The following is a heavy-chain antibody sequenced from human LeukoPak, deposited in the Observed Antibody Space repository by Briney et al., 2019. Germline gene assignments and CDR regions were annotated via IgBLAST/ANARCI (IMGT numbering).Heavy chain of an antibody. CDR1: GFTFSSYW. V-gene: IGHV3-7*01. CDR3: ARDRWGTRIQLWSEEYYFDY. J-gene: IGHJ4*02. CDR2: IKQDGGEK. D-gene: IGHD5-18*01. Sequence: GGSLRLSCAASGFTFSSYWMSWVRQAPGKGLEWVANIKQDGGEKYYVDSVKGRFTISRDNSKNSLYLQMNSLRAEDTAVYYCARDRWGTRIQLWSEEYYFDYWGQGTLVTVSS.